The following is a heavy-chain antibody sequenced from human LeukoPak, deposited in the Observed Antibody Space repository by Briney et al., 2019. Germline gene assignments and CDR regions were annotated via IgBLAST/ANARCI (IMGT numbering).Heavy chain of an antibody. D-gene: IGHD2-8*01. Sequence: PGGSLRLSCAASGFTFSSYWMSWVRQAPGKGLEWVAVISYDGSNKYYADSVKGRFTISRDNSKNTLYLQMNSLRAEDTAVYYCARGGDIVLMVYAILGDYWGQGTLVTVSS. V-gene: IGHV3-30*03. CDR3: ARGGDIVLMVYAILGDY. CDR1: GFTFSSYW. J-gene: IGHJ4*02. CDR2: ISYDGSNK.